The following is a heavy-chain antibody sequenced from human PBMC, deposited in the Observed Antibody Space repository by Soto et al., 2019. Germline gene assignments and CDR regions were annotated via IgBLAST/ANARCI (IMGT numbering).Heavy chain of an antibody. D-gene: IGHD3-22*01. J-gene: IGHJ5*02. V-gene: IGHV4-31*03. CDR2: IYYSGST. CDR3: ARGGGYYDSSGYPNSQYNWFDP. CDR1: GGSISSGGYY. Sequence: SETLSLTCTVSGGSISSGGYYWSWIRQHPGKGLEWIGYIYYSGSTYYNPSLKSRVTISVDTSKNQFSLKLSSVTAADTAVYYCARGGGYYDSSGYPNSQYNWFDPWGQGTLVTV.